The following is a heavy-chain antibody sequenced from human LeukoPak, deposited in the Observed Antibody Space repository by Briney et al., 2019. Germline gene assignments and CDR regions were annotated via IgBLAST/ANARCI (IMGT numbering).Heavy chain of an antibody. CDR3: ARDSGMGNNWFDP. V-gene: IGHV4-39*07. Sequence: PSETLSLTCTVSGGSISSSSYYWGWIRQPPGKGLEWIGSIYYSGSTYYNPSLESRVTISVDTSKNQFSLKLSSVTAADTAVYYCARDSGMGNNWFDPWGQGTLVTVSS. D-gene: IGHD5-12*01. CDR1: GGSISSSSYY. J-gene: IGHJ5*02. CDR2: IYYSGST.